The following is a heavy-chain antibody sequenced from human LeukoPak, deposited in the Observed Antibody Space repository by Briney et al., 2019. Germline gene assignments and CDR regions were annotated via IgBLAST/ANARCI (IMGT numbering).Heavy chain of an antibody. CDR2: INHSGST. D-gene: IGHD1-1*01. CDR3: ASGERTYDY. J-gene: IGHJ4*02. CDR1: GGSFSGYY. V-gene: IGHV4-34*01. Sequence: SETLSLTCAVYGGSFSGYYWSWIRQPPGKGLEWIGEINHSGSTNYNPSLKSRVTISVDTSKNQFSLKLSSVTAADTAVYYCASGERTYDYWGQGTLVTVSS.